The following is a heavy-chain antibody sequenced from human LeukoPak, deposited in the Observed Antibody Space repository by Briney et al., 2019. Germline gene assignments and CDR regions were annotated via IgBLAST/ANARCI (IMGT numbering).Heavy chain of an antibody. CDR1: GYTFTGYY. CDR2: INPNRGGT. Sequence: GASVKVSCKASGYTFTGYYMHWVRQAPGQGLEWMGWINPNRGGTNYAQKFQTRVTMTRDTSISTAYMELSRLRSDDTAVYYCAKTDIAEAGPDSYGMDVWGQGTTVTVSS. V-gene: IGHV1-2*02. J-gene: IGHJ6*02. CDR3: AKTDIAEAGPDSYGMDV. D-gene: IGHD6-19*01.